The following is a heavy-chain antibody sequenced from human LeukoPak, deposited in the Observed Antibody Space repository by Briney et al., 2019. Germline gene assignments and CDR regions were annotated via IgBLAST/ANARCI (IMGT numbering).Heavy chain of an antibody. CDR1: GFTFRSYW. CDR2: IKKDGSEK. D-gene: IGHD3-16*02. CDR3: ARCPYYVWGSYRPYYFDY. Sequence: PGGSLRLSCAASGFTFRSYWMSWVRQAPGKGLEWVANIKKDGSEKYYVDSVKGRFTISRDNAKNSLYLQMNSLRAEDTAVYYCARCPYYVWGSYRPYYFDYWGQGTLVTVSS. J-gene: IGHJ4*02. V-gene: IGHV3-7*01.